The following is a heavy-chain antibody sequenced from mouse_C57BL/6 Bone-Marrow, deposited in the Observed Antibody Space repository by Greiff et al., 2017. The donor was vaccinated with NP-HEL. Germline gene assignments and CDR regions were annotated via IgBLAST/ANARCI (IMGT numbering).Heavy chain of an antibody. Sequence: DVHLVESEGGLVQPGSSMKLSCTASGFTFSDYYMAWVRQVPEKGLEWVANINYDGSSTYYLDSLKSRFIISRDNAKNILYLQMSSLKSEDTATYYCARCDYYGSSYVMSAMDYWGQGTSVTVSS. D-gene: IGHD1-1*01. V-gene: IGHV5-16*01. CDR3: ARCDYYGSSYVMSAMDY. CDR2: INYDGSST. CDR1: GFTFSDYY. J-gene: IGHJ4*01.